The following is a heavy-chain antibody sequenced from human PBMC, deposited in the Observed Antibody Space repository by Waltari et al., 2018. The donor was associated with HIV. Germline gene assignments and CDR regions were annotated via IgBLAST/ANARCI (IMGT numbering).Heavy chain of an antibody. CDR1: GGSISSYY. V-gene: IGHV4-59*01. CDR3: ARSPSVATIARNLYYFDY. Sequence: QVQLQESGPGLVKPSETLSLTCTASGGSISSYYWSWIRQPPGKGLEWIGYIYYSGSTNYNPSLKSRVTISVDTSKNQFSLKLSSVTAADTAVYYCARSPSVATIARNLYYFDYWGQGTLVTVSS. CDR2: IYYSGST. J-gene: IGHJ4*02. D-gene: IGHD5-12*01.